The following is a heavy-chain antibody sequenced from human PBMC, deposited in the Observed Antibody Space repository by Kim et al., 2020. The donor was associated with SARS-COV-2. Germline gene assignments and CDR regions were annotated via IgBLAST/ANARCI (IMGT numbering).Heavy chain of an antibody. V-gene: IGHV4-4*07. CDR3: ASALGH. D-gene: IGHD3-16*02. CDR2: STGGHT. J-gene: IGHJ4*02. Sequence: STGGHTNYTPSLQSRVTMSVDMSKNQFSLKLSSVTAADTAVYYCASALGHWGQGTLVTVSS.